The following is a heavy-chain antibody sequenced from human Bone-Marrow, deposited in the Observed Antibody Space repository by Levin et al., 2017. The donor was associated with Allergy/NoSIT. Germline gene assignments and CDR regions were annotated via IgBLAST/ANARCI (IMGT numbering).Heavy chain of an antibody. V-gene: IGHV3-74*01. CDR2: ISSDGGIT. D-gene: IGHD2-2*01. Sequence: GGSLRLSCAASGFTFSTYWMNWVRQVPGKGLVWVSRISSDGGITTYADPVKGRFSISRDNAKNTLYLQMNSLTAEDTAVYYCARGCVSTNCPTLLWGQGTLVTVSS. CDR3: ARGCVSTNCPTLL. CDR1: GFTFSTYW. J-gene: IGHJ4*02.